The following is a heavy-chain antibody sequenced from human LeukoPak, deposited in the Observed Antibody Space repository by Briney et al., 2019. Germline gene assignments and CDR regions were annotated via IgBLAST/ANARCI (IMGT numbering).Heavy chain of an antibody. D-gene: IGHD3-22*01. J-gene: IGHJ4*02. CDR3: ARDKGSSGYYRTYYFDY. Sequence: SVKVSCKSSGGTFSSYAISWVRQAPGQGLEWMGRIIPIFGTANYAQKFQGRVTITTDESTSTAYMELSSLRSEDTAVYYCARDKGSSGYYRTYYFDYWGQGTLVTVSS. CDR2: IIPIFGTA. CDR1: GGTFSSYA. V-gene: IGHV1-69*05.